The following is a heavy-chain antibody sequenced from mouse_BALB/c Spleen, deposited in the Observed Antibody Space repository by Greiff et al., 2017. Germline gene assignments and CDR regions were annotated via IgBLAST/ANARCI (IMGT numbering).Heavy chain of an antibody. CDR1: GFSLTSYG. CDR2: IWAGGST. D-gene: IGHD2-14*01. J-gene: IGHJ4*01. CDR3: ARDREYDRAYYAMDY. V-gene: IGHV2-9*02. Sequence: VQRVESGPGLVAPSQSLSITCTVSGFSLTSYGVHWVRQPPGKGLEWLGVIWAGGSTNYNSALMSRLSISKDNSKSQVFLKMNSLQTDDTAMYYCARDREYDRAYYAMDYWGQGTSVTVSS.